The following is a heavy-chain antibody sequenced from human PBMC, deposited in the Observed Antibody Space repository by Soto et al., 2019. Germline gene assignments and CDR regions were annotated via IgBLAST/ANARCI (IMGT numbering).Heavy chain of an antibody. CDR3: GRDTNFYASGRGVDY. V-gene: IGHV3-21*01. CDR2: ITSSNDYI. CDR1: GFTFSSYS. J-gene: IGHJ4*02. Sequence: EVQLVESGGGLVAPGGSLRLSCAASGFTFSSYSMNWVRQAPGKGLEWVSSITSSNDYIHYSASVEGRFTISRDNAKNSLYLEMNGLRVEDTAVYYCGRDTNFYASGRGVDYWGQGTLVTVSS. D-gene: IGHD3-10*01.